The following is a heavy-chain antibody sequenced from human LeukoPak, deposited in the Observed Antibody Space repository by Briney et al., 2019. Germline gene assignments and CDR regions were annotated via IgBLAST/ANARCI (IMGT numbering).Heavy chain of an antibody. D-gene: IGHD6-13*01. Sequence: GGSLRLSCAASGFTFSSYGMHWVRQAPGKGLEWVAFIRYDGSNKYYADSVKGRFTISRDNSKSKVYLQMNSLRAEDTAVYYCARALGYSSSWYIIDYWGQGTLVTVSS. CDR2: IRYDGSNK. CDR3: ARALGYSSSWYIIDY. V-gene: IGHV3-30*02. CDR1: GFTFSSYG. J-gene: IGHJ4*02.